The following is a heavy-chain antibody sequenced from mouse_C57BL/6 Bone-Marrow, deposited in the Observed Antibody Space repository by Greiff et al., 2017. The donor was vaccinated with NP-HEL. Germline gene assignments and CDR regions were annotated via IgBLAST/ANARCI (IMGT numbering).Heavy chain of an antibody. J-gene: IGHJ3*01. CDR2: IYPRSGNT. V-gene: IGHV1-81*01. Sequence: QVQLQQSGAELARPGASVKLSCKASGYTFTSYGISWVKQRTGQGLEWIGEIYPRSGNTYYNEKFKGKATLTADKSSSTAYMELRSLTSEDSAVYFCARGGGYSNVFAYWGQGTLVTVSA. D-gene: IGHD2-5*01. CDR3: ARGGGYSNVFAY. CDR1: GYTFTSYG.